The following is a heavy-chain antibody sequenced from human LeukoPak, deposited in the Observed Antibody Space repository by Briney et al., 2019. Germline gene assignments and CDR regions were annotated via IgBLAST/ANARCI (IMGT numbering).Heavy chain of an antibody. CDR1: GFTFSSYA. Sequence: GGSLRLSCAASGFTFSSYAMSWVRQAPGKGLEWVSTISGSGGSTYYADSVKGRFTISRDNSKNTLYLQMNSLRAEDTAVYYCAKEGGETGYSSSWYQTYWGQGTLVTVSS. CDR2: ISGSGGST. J-gene: IGHJ4*02. D-gene: IGHD6-13*01. V-gene: IGHV3-23*01. CDR3: AKEGGETGYSSSWYQTY.